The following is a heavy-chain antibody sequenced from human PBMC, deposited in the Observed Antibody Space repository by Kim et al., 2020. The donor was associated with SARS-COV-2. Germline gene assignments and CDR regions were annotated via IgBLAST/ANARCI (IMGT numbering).Heavy chain of an antibody. CDR1: GFTFSYSW. V-gene: IGHV3-74*01. D-gene: IGHD6-19*01. J-gene: IGHJ4*02. CDR2: IAEDGAVT. Sequence: GGSLRLSCAASGFTFSYSWMHWVRQAPGKGLVWVSRIAEDGAVTNYADSVKGRFTISRDNAKNMVYLQMNSLRAEDTAVYYCLEEHSISGVWYSFGQWGQGTLVTVSS. CDR3: LEEHSISGVWYSFGQ.